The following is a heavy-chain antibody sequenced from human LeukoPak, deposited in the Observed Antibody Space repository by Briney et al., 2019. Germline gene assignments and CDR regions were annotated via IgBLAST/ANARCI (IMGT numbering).Heavy chain of an antibody. CDR2: INPNSGGT. CDR1: GYTFTGYY. D-gene: IGHD3-10*01. CDR3: ATKGPSYGNAFDI. V-gene: IGHV1-2*02. J-gene: IGHJ3*02. Sequence: ASVKVSCKASGYTFTGYYMYWVRQAPGQGLEWMGWINPNSGGTNYAQKFQGRVTMTRDTSISTAYMELSRLRSDDTAVYYCATKGPSYGNAFDIWGQGTMVTVSS.